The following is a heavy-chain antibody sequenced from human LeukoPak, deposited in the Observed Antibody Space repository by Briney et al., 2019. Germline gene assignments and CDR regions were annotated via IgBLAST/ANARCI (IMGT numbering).Heavy chain of an antibody. Sequence: GGSLRLSCAASGFTFSSYGMHWVRQAPGKGLEWVAVIWYDGSNKYYADSVKGRFTISRDNSKSTLYLQMNSLRAEDTAVYYCARDWDVDKPKLDYRGQGTLVTVSS. CDR3: ARDWDVDKPKLDY. CDR1: GFTFSSYG. CDR2: IWYDGSNK. V-gene: IGHV3-33*01. J-gene: IGHJ4*02. D-gene: IGHD5-12*01.